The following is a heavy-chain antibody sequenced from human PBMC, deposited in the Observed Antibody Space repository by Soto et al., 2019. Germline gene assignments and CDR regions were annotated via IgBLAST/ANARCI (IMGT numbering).Heavy chain of an antibody. V-gene: IGHV4-34*01. CDR3: ARLPAEGVIAGGAMDV. CDR2: INHSGST. D-gene: IGHD2-8*01. Sequence: SETLSLTCAVYGGSFSGYYWSWIRQPPGKGLEWIGEINHSGSTNYNPSLKSRVTISVDTSKNQFSLKLSSVTAADTAVYYCARLPAEGVIAGGAMDVWGQGTTVTVSS. CDR1: GGSFSGYY. J-gene: IGHJ6*02.